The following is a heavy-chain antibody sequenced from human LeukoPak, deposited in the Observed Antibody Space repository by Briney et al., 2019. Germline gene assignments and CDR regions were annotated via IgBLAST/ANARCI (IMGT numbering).Heavy chain of an antibody. J-gene: IGHJ4*02. CDR2: ICYSGST. CDR1: GGSISSGDYY. Sequence: SETLSLTCTVSGGSISSGDYYWSWIRQPPGKGLEWIGYICYSGSTYYNPSLKSRVTISVDTSKNQFSLKLSSVTAADTAVYYCARVNGYYYDSSGYIDYWGQGTLVTVSS. CDR3: ARVNGYYYDSSGYIDY. D-gene: IGHD3-22*01. V-gene: IGHV4-30-4*08.